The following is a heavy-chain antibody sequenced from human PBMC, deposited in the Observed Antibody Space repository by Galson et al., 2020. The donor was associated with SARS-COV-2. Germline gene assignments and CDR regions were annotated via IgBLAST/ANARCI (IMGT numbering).Heavy chain of an antibody. CDR1: GDSMSNGNW. V-gene: IGHV4-4*02. CDR2: IFHSGST. D-gene: IGHD1-26*01. Sequence: ASETLSLTCDVSGDSMSNGNWWSWVRQSPGRGLEWIGEIFHSGSTNYNPALKNRITMSVDKSKNQFSLKLNSMTAADTAMYYCATSVPQNKGSLDYWGQGILVTVSS. J-gene: IGHJ4*02. CDR3: ATSVPQNKGSLDY.